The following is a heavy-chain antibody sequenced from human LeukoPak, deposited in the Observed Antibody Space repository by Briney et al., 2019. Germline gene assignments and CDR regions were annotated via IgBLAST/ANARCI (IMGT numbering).Heavy chain of an antibody. CDR1: GGSISSSSYY. CDR2: IYYSGST. CDR3: ARHLNIAAAGYDY. J-gene: IGHJ4*02. D-gene: IGHD6-13*01. V-gene: IGHV4-39*01. Sequence: SETLSITCTVSGGSISSSSYYWSWIRQLPGMGLEWIGSIYYSGSTYYNPPLKRRVTISVDTSKNQFSLKLSSVTAAYTAVYYCARHLNIAAAGYDYWGQGTLVTVSS.